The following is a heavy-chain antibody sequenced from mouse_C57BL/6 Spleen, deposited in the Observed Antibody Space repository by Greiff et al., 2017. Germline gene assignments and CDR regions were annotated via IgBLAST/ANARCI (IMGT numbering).Heavy chain of an antibody. V-gene: IGHV1-52*01. J-gene: IGHJ1*03. CDR2: IDPSDSET. CDR1: GYTFTSYW. Sequence: QVQLKQPGAELVRPGSSVKLSCKASGYTFTSYWMHWVKQRPIQGLEWIGNIDPSDSETHYNQKFKDKATLTVDKSSSTAYMQLSSLTSEDSAVYYCARVWDWYFDVWGTGTTVTVSS. CDR3: ARVWDWYFDV.